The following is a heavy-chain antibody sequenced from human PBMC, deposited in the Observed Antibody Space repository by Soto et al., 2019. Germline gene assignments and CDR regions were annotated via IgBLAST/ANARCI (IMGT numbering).Heavy chain of an antibody. V-gene: IGHV4-59*01. CDR2: IYYSGST. CDR1: GGSISSYY. CDR3: AREDCSGGSCYSGPGWFDP. D-gene: IGHD2-15*01. J-gene: IGHJ5*02. Sequence: SETLSLTCTVSGGSISSYYWSWIRQPPGKGLEWIGYIYYSGSTNYNPSLKSRVTISVDTSKNQFSLKLSSVTAADTAVYYCAREDCSGGSCYSGPGWFDPWGQGTLVTVSS.